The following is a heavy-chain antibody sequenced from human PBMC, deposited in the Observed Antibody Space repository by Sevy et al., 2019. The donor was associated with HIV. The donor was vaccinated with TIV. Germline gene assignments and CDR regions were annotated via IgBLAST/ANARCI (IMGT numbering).Heavy chain of an antibody. CDR1: GFTFSSYS. CDR2: ISSSSSTI. J-gene: IGHJ6*02. V-gene: IGHV3-48*02. Sequence: GSLRLSCAASGFTFSSYSMNWVRQAPGKGLEWVSYISSSSSTIYYADSVKGRFTISRDNAKNSLYLQMNSLRDEDTAVYYCARTDIVATIDYYYYGMDVWGQGTTVTVSS. CDR3: ARTDIVATIDYYYYGMDV. D-gene: IGHD5-12*01.